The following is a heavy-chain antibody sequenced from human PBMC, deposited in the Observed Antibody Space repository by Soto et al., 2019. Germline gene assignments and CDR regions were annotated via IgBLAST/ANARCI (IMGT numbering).Heavy chain of an antibody. CDR3: ARDLGYYGDYDDAFDI. Sequence: EVQLVESGGGLVQPGGSLRLSCAASGFTVSSNYMSWVRQAPGKGLEWVSVIYSGGSTYYADSVKGRFTISRDNSKNTLYLQMNSLRAEDTAVYYCARDLGYYGDYDDAFDIWGQGTMVTVSS. V-gene: IGHV3-66*01. J-gene: IGHJ3*02. D-gene: IGHD4-17*01. CDR2: IYSGGST. CDR1: GFTVSSNY.